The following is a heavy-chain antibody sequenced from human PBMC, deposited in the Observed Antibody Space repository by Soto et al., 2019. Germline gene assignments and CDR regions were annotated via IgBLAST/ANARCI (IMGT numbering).Heavy chain of an antibody. V-gene: IGHV4-39*01. J-gene: IGHJ4*02. D-gene: IGHD2-2*01. Sequence: QLQLQESGPGLVKPAETLSLTCTVSGDSISSSDNYWGWIRQPPGKGLEWVVSLNYSGNTYYNPSLGTRVTISVDTSNNQFSLRLESVTAADTAVYSYARNGHWSYALWGQGTVVTVSS. CDR1: GDSISSSDNY. CDR3: ARNGHWSYAL. CDR2: LNYSGNT.